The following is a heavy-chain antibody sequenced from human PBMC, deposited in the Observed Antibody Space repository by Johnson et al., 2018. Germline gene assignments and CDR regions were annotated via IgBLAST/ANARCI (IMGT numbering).Heavy chain of an antibody. D-gene: IGHD2-15*01. V-gene: IGHV3-30-3*01. CDR2: ISYDGSSK. CDR3: AKGGVGICYSSAHI. Sequence: QVQLVQSGGGLVQPGGSLRLSCAASGFSFSSYAMHWVRQAPGKGLKWVAVISYDGSSKYYADSVKGRFTISRYNSKNTVYLQMNSLRVDDTAEYYCAKGGVGICYSSAHIWGQGTMVTVSS. CDR1: GFSFSSYA. J-gene: IGHJ3*02.